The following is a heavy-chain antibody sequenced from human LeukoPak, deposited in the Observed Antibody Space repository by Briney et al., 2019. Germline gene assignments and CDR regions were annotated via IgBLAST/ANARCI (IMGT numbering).Heavy chain of an antibody. CDR2: ISSSGSTI. D-gene: IGHD3-3*01. V-gene: IGHV3-11*01. Sequence: GGSLRLSCAASGFTFSSYWMSWIRQAPGKGLEWVSYISSSGSTIYYADSVKGRFTISRDNAKNSLYLQMNSLRAEDTAVYYCAREPDLWSARTWDEDYWGQGTLVTVSS. J-gene: IGHJ4*02. CDR3: AREPDLWSARTWDEDY. CDR1: GFTFSSYW.